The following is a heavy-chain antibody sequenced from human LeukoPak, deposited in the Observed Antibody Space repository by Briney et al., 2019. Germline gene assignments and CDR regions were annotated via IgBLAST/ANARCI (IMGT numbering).Heavy chain of an antibody. CDR3: AREVVIVVEPAANTIDY. CDR1: GFTFRDYT. Sequence: KAGGSLRLSCVASGFTFRDYTMNWVRQAPGKGLEWVSAISKSSTYIKYADSVKGRFTVSRDNAKTSLFLQMNSLRVEDTAVYYCAREVVIVVEPAANTIDYWGQGTRVTVSS. CDR2: ISKSSTYI. D-gene: IGHD2-2*01. V-gene: IGHV3-21*01. J-gene: IGHJ4*02.